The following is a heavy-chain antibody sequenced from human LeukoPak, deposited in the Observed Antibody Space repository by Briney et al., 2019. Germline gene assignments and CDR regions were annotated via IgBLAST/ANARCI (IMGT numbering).Heavy chain of an antibody. J-gene: IGHJ4*02. CDR2: IIPIFGTA. V-gene: IGHV1-69*13. D-gene: IGHD5-24*01. CDR3: ARGRDGYNSKFDY. Sequence: SVKVSCKASGYTFTSYGISWVRQAPGQGLELMGGIIPIFGTANYAQKFQGRVTITADESTSTAYMELSSLRSEDTAVYYCARGRDGYNSKFDYWGQGTLVTVSS. CDR1: GYTFTSYG.